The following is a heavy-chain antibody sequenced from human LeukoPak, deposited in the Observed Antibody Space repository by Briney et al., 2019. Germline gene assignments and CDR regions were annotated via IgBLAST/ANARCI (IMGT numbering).Heavy chain of an antibody. V-gene: IGHV4-59*01. J-gene: IGHJ4*02. CDR3: AKVDRDGYPFDY. Sequence: SETLSLTCTVSGGSISSYFWSWIRQPPGKGLEWIGYIFYIGSTNYNPSLKSRVTISVDTSKNQFSLKLSSVTAADTAVYYCAKVDRDGYPFDYWGQGTLVTVSS. CDR2: IFYIGST. CDR1: GGSISSYF. D-gene: IGHD5-24*01.